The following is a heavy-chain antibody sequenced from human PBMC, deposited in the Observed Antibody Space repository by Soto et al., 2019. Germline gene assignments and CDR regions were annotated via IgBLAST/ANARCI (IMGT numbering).Heavy chain of an antibody. J-gene: IGHJ6*02. CDR2: IIPIFGTA. CDR3: ARHQVGELDYYYYGMDV. V-gene: IGHV1-69*01. D-gene: IGHD3-16*01. CDR1: GDRMSIYL. Sequence: CEASGDRMSIYLVGCVIKTPEQGLEWMGGIIPIFGTANYAQKFQGRVTITADESTSTAYMELSSLRSEDTAVYYCARHQVGELDYYYYGMDVWGQGTTVTVSS.